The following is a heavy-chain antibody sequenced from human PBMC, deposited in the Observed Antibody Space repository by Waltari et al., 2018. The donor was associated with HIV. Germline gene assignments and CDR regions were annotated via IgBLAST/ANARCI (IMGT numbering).Heavy chain of an antibody. CDR2: ISYDASDQ. Sequence: QLVESGGGVVQPGRSLRLPCAASGFLFSDYGLHWVRQAPGKGLEWLTFISYDASDQYYAKSVKGRFTISRDNSKKTVFLEMNNLKIEDTAIYFCAKAPTTSTALVQGSWGQGTLVIVSS. V-gene: IGHV3-30*18. D-gene: IGHD5-18*01. CDR1: GFLFSDYG. CDR3: AKAPTTSTALVQGS. J-gene: IGHJ5*02.